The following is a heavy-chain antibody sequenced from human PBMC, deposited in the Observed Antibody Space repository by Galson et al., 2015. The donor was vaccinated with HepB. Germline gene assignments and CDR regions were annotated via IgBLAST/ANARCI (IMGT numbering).Heavy chain of an antibody. D-gene: IGHD2-15*01. V-gene: IGHV3-23*01. Sequence: SLRLSCAASGFAFSTYAMSWVRQAPGKGLELVSALSGNGYKTYYADSVRGRFTISRANSKKPLYLQMNSLRAEDTAVYYCERDPFAYSGGHWGQGTLVTVSS. J-gene: IGHJ4*02. CDR2: LSGNGYKT. CDR3: ERDPFAYSGGH. CDR1: GFAFSTYA.